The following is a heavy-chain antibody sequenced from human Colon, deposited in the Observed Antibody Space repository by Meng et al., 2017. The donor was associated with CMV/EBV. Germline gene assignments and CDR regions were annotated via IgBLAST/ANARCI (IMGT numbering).Heavy chain of an antibody. CDR3: ARHRGGSLDF. Sequence: GESLKISCGASGFTFSSHAMNWVRQAPGKGLEWVSEVNGGGSTYYADSVKGRFTISRDESKNTVYLQMNSLRIEDTAIYYCARHRGGSLDFWGPGTLVTVSS. V-gene: IGHV3-23*03. CDR2: VNGGGST. J-gene: IGHJ4*02. D-gene: IGHD1-26*01. CDR1: GFTFSSHA.